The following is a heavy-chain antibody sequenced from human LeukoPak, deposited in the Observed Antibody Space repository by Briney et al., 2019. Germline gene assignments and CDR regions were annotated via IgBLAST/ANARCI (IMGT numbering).Heavy chain of an antibody. J-gene: IGHJ2*01. V-gene: IGHV4-34*01. CDR3: ARDRGSIAAYHFDP. D-gene: IGHD6-6*01. CDR1: GGSFSDYY. Sequence: ETLSLTCTVYGGSFSDYYWSWIRQPPGKGLEWIGDISQNGSTNYNPSFKSRLTVSIDPSKNQFSLRLTSVTAADTAVYYCARDRGSIAAYHFDPWGRGTLVTVSS. CDR2: ISQNGST.